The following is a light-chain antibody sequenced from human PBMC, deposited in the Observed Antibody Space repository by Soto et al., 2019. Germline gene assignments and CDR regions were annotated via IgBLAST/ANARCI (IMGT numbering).Light chain of an antibody. CDR2: GAS. Sequence: EIVLTQSPGTLSLSPGERATLSCRASQSVTSSYLAWYQQKPGQAPRLLIYGASTRATGIPDRFSGSGPGTEFTLTISRLEPEDFAVYYCQQYGSSPRTFGQGTKVEIK. CDR3: QQYGSSPRT. V-gene: IGKV3-20*01. CDR1: QSVTSSY. J-gene: IGKJ1*01.